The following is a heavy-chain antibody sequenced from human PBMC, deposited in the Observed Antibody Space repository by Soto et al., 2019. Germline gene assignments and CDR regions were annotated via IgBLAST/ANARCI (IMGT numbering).Heavy chain of an antibody. V-gene: IGHV3-23*01. D-gene: IGHD1-26*01. CDR1: GFTFSSYA. CDR3: ARRRPGGPNYFDY. CDR2: ISGSGGSA. J-gene: IGHJ4*02. Sequence: GGSLRLSCAASGFTFSSYAMSWVRQAPGKGLEWVSAISGSGGSAYYADSVKGRFTISRDNSKNTLYLQMNSLRAEDTAVYYCARRRPGGPNYFDYWGQGTLVTVSS.